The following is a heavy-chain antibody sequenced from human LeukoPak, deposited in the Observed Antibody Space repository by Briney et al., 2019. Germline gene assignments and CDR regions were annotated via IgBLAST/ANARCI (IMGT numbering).Heavy chain of an antibody. CDR3: TREHLYGMDV. CDR1: GFTFGDYA. V-gene: IGHV3-49*04. Sequence: PGGSLRLSCTASGFTFGDYAMSWVRQAPGKGLEWVGFIRSKAYGGTTEYAASVKGRFTISRDDSKSIAYLQMNSLKTEDTAVYYCTREHLYGMDVWGQGTTVTVSS. CDR2: IRSKAYGGTT. J-gene: IGHJ6*02.